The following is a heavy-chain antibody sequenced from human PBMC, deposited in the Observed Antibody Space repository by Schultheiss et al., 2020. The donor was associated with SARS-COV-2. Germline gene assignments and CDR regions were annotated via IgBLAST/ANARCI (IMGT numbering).Heavy chain of an antibody. CDR1: GGSISSYY. Sequence: TLSLTCTVSGGSISSYYWSWIRQPPGKGLEWIGYIYYSGSTNYNPSLKSRVTISVDTSKNQFSLKLSSVTAADTAVYYCAKGYCSSTSCYGMDVWGQGTTVTVSS. CDR2: IYYSGST. D-gene: IGHD2-2*01. CDR3: AKGYCSSTSCYGMDV. J-gene: IGHJ6*02. V-gene: IGHV4-59*12.